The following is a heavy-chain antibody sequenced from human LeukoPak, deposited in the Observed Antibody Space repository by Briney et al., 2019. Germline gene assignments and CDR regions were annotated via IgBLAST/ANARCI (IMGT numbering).Heavy chain of an antibody. J-gene: IGHJ5*02. V-gene: IGHV4-4*09. CDR2: IYTSGST. D-gene: IGHD6-13*01. CDR3: ARGPDIAAASNWFDP. Sequence: SETLSLTCAVYGGSFSSYYWSWIRQPPGKGLEWIGYIYTSGSTNYNPSLKSRVTISVDTSKNQFSLKLSSVTAADTAVYYCARGPDIAAASNWFDPWGQGTLVTVSS. CDR1: GGSFSSYY.